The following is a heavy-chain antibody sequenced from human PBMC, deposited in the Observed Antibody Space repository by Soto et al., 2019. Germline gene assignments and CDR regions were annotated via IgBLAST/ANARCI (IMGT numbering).Heavy chain of an antibody. Sequence: KPSETLSLTCTVSGGSISNYYWSWIRQPPGKGLEWIGYVFSSGSTNYNPSLKSRVTISVDTSKNQFSLKLSSVTAADTAVYFCARMPVTMVRGVARYGLDVWGQGTTVTVSS. D-gene: IGHD3-10*01. J-gene: IGHJ6*02. CDR3: ARMPVTMVRGVARYGLDV. CDR2: VFSSGST. CDR1: GGSISNYY. V-gene: IGHV4-59*12.